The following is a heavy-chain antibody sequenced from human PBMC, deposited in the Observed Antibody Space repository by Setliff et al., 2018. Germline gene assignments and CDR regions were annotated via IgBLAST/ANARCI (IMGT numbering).Heavy chain of an antibody. CDR1: GGAFSNYG. CDR3: ARWNGSGYFYY. CDR2: IIPILETT. V-gene: IGHV1-69*11. Sequence: GASVKVSCKVSGGAFSNYGLTWVRQAPGQGLVWMGRIIPILETTNYAQNFQGRVSITADESTRTAYMELSRLTFEDTAFYYCARWNGSGYFYYWGQGTWVTVSS. J-gene: IGHJ4*02. D-gene: IGHD3-3*01.